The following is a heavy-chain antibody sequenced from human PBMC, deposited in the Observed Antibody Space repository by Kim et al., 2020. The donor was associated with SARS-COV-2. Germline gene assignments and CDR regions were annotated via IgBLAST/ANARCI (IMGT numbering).Heavy chain of an antibody. D-gene: IGHD6-6*01. CDR1: GGSITNYY. V-gene: IGHV4-59*13. CDR2: IYDSGST. J-gene: IGHJ5*02. CDR3: AREGSLGAHWLDP. Sequence: SETLSLTCTVSGGSITNYYWNWIRQPPGKGLEWIGNIYDSGSTSYNPSLKSRVTISLDRSQNQFSLKLTSVTAADTAVYYGAREGSLGAHWLDPWGQGTLVTVSS.